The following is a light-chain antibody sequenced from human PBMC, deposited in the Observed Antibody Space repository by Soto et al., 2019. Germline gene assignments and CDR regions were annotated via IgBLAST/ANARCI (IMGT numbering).Light chain of an antibody. J-gene: IGLJ2*01. Sequence: QSVLTQPPSVSAAPGQKVTITCSGSSSNIGSNFVSWYQQFPGAAPKVLIYDNNKRPSGIPDRLSGSKSGTSATLGITGLQTGDEADYFCGTWDDSLSAVVFAGGTQLTVL. CDR2: DNN. V-gene: IGLV1-51*01. CDR1: SSNIGSNF. CDR3: GTWDDSLSAVV.